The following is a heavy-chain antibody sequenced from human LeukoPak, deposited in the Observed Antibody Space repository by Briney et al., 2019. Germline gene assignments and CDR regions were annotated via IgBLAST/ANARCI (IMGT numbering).Heavy chain of an antibody. CDR2: IYYSGST. D-gene: IGHD2-21*01. CDR3: ARQGSGCYDY. CDR1: GGSISSDY. Sequence: SETLSLTCTVSGGSISSDYWSWIRQPPGKGLEWIGYIYYSGSTNYNPSLKSRVTISVDTSKSQFSLKLSSVTAADTAVYYCARQGSGCYDYWGQRTLVTVSS. J-gene: IGHJ4*02. V-gene: IGHV4-59*01.